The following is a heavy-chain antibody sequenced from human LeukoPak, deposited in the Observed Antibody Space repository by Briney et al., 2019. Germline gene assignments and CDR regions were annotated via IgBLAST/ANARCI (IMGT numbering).Heavy chain of an antibody. CDR1: GGTFSSYA. CDR2: IIPIFGTA. CDR3: ARVMVRGVILSGAFDI. V-gene: IGHV1-69*06. J-gene: IGHJ3*02. D-gene: IGHD3-10*01. Sequence: ASVKVSCKASGGTFSSYAISWVRQAPGQGLEWMGGIIPIFGTANYAQKFQGRVTITADKSTSTAYMELSSLRSEDTAVYYCARVMVRGVILSGAFDIWGQGTMVTVSS.